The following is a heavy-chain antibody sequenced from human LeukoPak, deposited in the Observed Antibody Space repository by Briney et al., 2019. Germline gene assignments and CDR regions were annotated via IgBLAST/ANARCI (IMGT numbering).Heavy chain of an antibody. D-gene: IGHD3-3*01. CDR1: GFTFSSYW. CDR3: ARDRSVGTISSGMDV. CDR2: IKQDGSEK. Sequence: GGSLRLSCAASGFTFSSYWMSWVRQAPGKGLEWVANIKQDGSEKYYVDFVKGRFTISRDNAKNSLYLQMNSLRAEDTAVYYCARDRSVGTISSGMDVWGQGTTVTVSS. J-gene: IGHJ6*02. V-gene: IGHV3-7*01.